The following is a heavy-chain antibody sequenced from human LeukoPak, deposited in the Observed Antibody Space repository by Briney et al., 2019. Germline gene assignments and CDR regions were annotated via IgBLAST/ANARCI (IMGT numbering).Heavy chain of an antibody. CDR2: ISAYNGNT. V-gene: IGHV1-18*01. J-gene: IGHJ4*02. Sequence: ASVKVSCKASGYTFTTYGISWVRQAPGQGLEWMGWISAYNGNTNYAQKLQGRVTMTTDTSTSTAYMELRSLRSDDTAVYYCARGYDSSGHYYDVDYWGQGTLVTVSS. D-gene: IGHD3-22*01. CDR1: GYTFTTYG. CDR3: ARGYDSSGHYYDVDY.